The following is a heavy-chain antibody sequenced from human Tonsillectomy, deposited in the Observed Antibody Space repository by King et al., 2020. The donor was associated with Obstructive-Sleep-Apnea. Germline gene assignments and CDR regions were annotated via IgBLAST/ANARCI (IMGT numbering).Heavy chain of an antibody. CDR3: ATTPGGGYCSGGSCYWFDP. CDR1: GFTFSSYA. J-gene: IGHJ5*02. Sequence: VQLVESGGGVVQPGRSLRLSCAASGFTFSSYAMHWVGQAPGKGLDWVAVISYDGSNKYYADSVKGRFTISIDKSKNTLYLQMNSLRAEDTAVYYCATTPGGGYCSGGSCYWFDPWGQGTLVTVSS. CDR2: ISYDGSNK. V-gene: IGHV3-30*04. D-gene: IGHD2-15*01.